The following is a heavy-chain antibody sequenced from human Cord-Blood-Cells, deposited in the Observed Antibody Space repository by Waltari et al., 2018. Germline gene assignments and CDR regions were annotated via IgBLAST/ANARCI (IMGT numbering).Heavy chain of an antibody. D-gene: IGHD3-3*01. CDR3: ARPPYYDFWSGYYDAFDI. Sequence: QLQLQESGPGLVKPSETLSLPCTVPGCSISSSSYYWGWIRQPPGKGLEWIGSIYYSGSTYYNPSLKSRVTISVDTSKNQFSLKLSSVTAADTAVYYCARPPYYDFWSGYYDAFDIWGQGTMVTVSS. V-gene: IGHV4-39*01. CDR2: IYYSGST. CDR1: GCSISSSSYY. J-gene: IGHJ3*02.